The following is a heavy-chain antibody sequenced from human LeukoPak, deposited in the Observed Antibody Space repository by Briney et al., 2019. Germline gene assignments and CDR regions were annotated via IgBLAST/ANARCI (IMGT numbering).Heavy chain of an antibody. J-gene: IGHJ4*02. CDR1: GFTLSSYW. CDR2: INSDGSNI. D-gene: IGHD3-22*01. CDR3: ARGAYYYED. V-gene: IGHV3-74*01. Sequence: PGGSLRLSCAASGFTLSSYWMHWVRQAPGEGLVWVSRINSDGSNINYADSVKGRFTISRDNAKNTLYLQMNSLRVEDTAVYYCARGAYYYEDWGQGTLVTVSS.